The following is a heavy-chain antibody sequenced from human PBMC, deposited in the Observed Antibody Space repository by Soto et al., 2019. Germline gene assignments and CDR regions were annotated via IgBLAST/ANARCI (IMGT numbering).Heavy chain of an antibody. CDR2: IDPSDSYT. Sequence: GESLKISCKGSGYSFTSYWISWVRQMPGKGLEWMGRIDPSDSYTNYSPSFQGHVTISADKSISTAYLQWSSLKASDTTMYYCALYYYGSGTIRYYYYGMDVWGQGTTVTVSS. CDR1: GYSFTSYW. D-gene: IGHD3-10*01. CDR3: ALYYYGSGTIRYYYYGMDV. V-gene: IGHV5-10-1*01. J-gene: IGHJ6*02.